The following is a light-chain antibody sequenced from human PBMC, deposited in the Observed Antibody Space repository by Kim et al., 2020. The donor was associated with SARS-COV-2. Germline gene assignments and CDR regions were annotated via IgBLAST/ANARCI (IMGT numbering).Light chain of an antibody. V-gene: IGLV3-19*01. CDR3: NSRDNNDNVL. CDR1: SLRTYY. J-gene: IGLJ2*01. Sequence: SSELTQDPAASVALGQTVRITCQGDSLRTYYTTWFQQKPGQATIVVFYGKNNRPSGIPDRFSGSSSGNTASLTITATQAGDEADYYCNSRDNNDNVLFGGGTQLTVL. CDR2: GKN.